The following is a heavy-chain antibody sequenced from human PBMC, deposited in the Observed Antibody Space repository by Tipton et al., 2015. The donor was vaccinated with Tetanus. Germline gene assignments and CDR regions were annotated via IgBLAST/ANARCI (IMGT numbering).Heavy chain of an antibody. CDR3: ARGHSPLYNWNFGYFDF. CDR1: GSNFIRHF. Sequence: QVQLVQSGAEVKKPGASVRVSCKTSGSNFIRHFVQWVRLAPGQGLQWVGWINPASGATNYAQSFQARIAMTRDTSIYTVYMELSGLTSDDTAVYFCARGHSPLYNWNFGYFDFWGQGTLVTVSS. D-gene: IGHD1-7*01. J-gene: IGHJ4*02. CDR2: INPASGAT. V-gene: IGHV1-2*02.